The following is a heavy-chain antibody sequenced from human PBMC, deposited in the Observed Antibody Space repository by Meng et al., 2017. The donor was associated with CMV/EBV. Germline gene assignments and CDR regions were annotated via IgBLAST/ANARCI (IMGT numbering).Heavy chain of an antibody. V-gene: IGHV3-53*01. CDR1: GFAVSSNY. Sequence: CAASGFAVSSNYLGWVRQAPGKGLEWVSVIYSGDSTYYADSVKGRFTISRNNSKNTLYLQMNSLRAEDTAVYYCARVDYDFWSGYFDYWGQGTLVTVSS. J-gene: IGHJ4*02. D-gene: IGHD3-3*01. CDR2: IYSGDST. CDR3: ARVDYDFWSGYFDY.